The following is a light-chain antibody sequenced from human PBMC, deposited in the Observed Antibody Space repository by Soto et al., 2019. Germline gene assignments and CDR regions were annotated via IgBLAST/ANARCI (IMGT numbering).Light chain of an antibody. CDR3: QQYNNWPRAT. CDR2: RAS. Sequence: EIVMRQSPATLSVSRGESATLSCRSSQNIRNNLAWYQQKPGQAPRLLMFRASIRATGFPARFSGSGSGTDFNITISSLQSEDSAVYYCQQYNNWPRATFGGGTKVDI. CDR1: QNIRNN. J-gene: IGKJ4*01. V-gene: IGKV3-15*01.